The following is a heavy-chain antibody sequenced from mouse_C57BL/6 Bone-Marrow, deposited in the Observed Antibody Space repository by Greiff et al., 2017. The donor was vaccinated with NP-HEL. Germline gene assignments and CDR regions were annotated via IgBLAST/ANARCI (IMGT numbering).Heavy chain of an antibody. D-gene: IGHD1-1*01. CDR2: IYPGDGDT. V-gene: IGHV1-82*01. Sequence: QVQLKQSGPELVKPGASVKISCKASGYAFSSSWMNWVKQRPGKGLEWIGRIYPGDGDTNYNGKFKGKATLTADKSSSTAYMQLSSLTSEDSAVYFCASPTVVYYYAMDYWGQGTSVTVSS. J-gene: IGHJ4*01. CDR3: ASPTVVYYYAMDY. CDR1: GYAFSSSW.